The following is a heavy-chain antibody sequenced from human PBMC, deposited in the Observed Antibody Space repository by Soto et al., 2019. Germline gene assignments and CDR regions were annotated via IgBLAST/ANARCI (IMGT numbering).Heavy chain of an antibody. CDR2: ISGSGGST. D-gene: IGHD6-6*01. Sequence: GGSLRLSCAASGFTFSSYVMSWVRQAPGKGLEWVSAISGSGGSTYYADSVKGRFTISRDNSKNTLYLQMNSLRAEDTAVYYCSPDSYFTLKLVRFDYWGLGTLVTVSS. J-gene: IGHJ4*01. CDR3: SPDSYFTLKLVRFDY. CDR1: GFTFSSYV. V-gene: IGHV3-23*01.